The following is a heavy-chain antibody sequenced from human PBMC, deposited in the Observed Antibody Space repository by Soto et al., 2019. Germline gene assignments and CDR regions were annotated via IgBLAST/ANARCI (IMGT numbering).Heavy chain of an antibody. J-gene: IGHJ4*02. CDR1: GFTFDDYD. CDR2: ISWNSGSI. V-gene: IGHV3-9*01. Sequence: EVQLVESGGGLVQPGRSLRLSCAASGFTFDDYDMHWVRQAPGKGLEWVSGISWNSGSIGYADSVKGRFTISRDNAKNSLYLQMNSLRAEDTALYYCAKDWGSSWYFDYWGQGTLVTVSS. D-gene: IGHD6-13*01. CDR3: AKDWGSSWYFDY.